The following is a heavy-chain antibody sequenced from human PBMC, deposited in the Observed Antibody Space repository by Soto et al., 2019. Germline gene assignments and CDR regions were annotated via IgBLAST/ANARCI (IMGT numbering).Heavy chain of an antibody. CDR1: GGSISSYY. CDR3: ARGPYHTYTYDILTGYYTYYFDY. D-gene: IGHD3-9*01. CDR2: IYYSGST. V-gene: IGHV4-59*01. Sequence: SETLSRTCTVSGGSISSYYRSWIRQPPGKGLEWIGYIYYSGSTNYNPSLKSRVTISVDTSKNQFSLKLSSVTAADTAVYYCARGPYHTYTYDILTGYYTYYFDYWGQGTLVTVSS. J-gene: IGHJ4*02.